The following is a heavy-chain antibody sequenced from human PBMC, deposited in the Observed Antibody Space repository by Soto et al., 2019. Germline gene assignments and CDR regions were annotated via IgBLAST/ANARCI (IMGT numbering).Heavy chain of an antibody. V-gene: IGHV1-69*08. Sequence: QVQLVQSGAEVKKPGSSVKVSCKASGGTFSSYTISWVRQAPGQGLEWMGRIIPILGIANYAQKLQGRVTSHGETPTSYAYMDLRSLSSEDTAVYYCARDRVLRYFDWLPPATPGGMDVWGQGTTVTVSS. D-gene: IGHD3-9*01. J-gene: IGHJ6*02. CDR3: ARDRVLRYFDWLPPATPGGMDV. CDR1: GGTFSSYT. CDR2: IIPILGIA.